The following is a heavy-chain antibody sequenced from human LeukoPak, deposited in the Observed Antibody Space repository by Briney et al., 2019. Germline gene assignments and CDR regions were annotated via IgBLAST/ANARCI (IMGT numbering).Heavy chain of an antibody. Sequence: ASVKVSCKASGYTFTSYGISWVRQAPGQGLEWMGWISAYNGNTNYAQKLQGRVTMTTDTSTSTAYMELRSLRSDDTAVYYCARDRWAYDVSRGDAFDIWGQGTMVTVSS. V-gene: IGHV1-18*01. CDR1: GYTFTSYG. CDR2: ISAYNGNT. J-gene: IGHJ3*02. D-gene: IGHD3-22*01. CDR3: ARDRWAYDVSRGDAFDI.